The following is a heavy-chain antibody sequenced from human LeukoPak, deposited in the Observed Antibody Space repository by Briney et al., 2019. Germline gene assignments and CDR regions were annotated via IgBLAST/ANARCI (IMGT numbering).Heavy chain of an antibody. V-gene: IGHV4-38-2*01. CDR2: IYHSGST. D-gene: IGHD6-13*01. CDR3: ARYIAAAGSVDY. CDR1: GYSISSGYY. Sequence: PSETLSLTCAVSGYSISSGYYWGWIRQPPGKGLEWIGSIYHSGSTYYNPSLKSRVTISVDTSKNQFSLKLSSVTAADTAVYYCARYIAAAGSVDYWGQGTLVTVSS. J-gene: IGHJ4*02.